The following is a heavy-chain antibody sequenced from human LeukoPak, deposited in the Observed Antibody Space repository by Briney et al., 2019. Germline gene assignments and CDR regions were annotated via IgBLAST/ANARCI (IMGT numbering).Heavy chain of an antibody. J-gene: IGHJ4*02. D-gene: IGHD3-3*01. V-gene: IGHV1-24*01. Sequence: GASVKVSCKVSGDILTELSIQWVRRAPGKGLECMGGFDPEQNTMIYAQRLQGRVTMTEDTSTDTAYMELSSLTSEDTGIYYCATRSGEFWRGYVNCGQGTLVTVSS. CDR1: GDILTELS. CDR3: ATRSGEFWRGYVN. CDR2: FDPEQNTM.